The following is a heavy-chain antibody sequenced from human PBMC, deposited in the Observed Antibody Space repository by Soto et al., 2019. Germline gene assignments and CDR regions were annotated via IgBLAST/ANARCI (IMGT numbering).Heavy chain of an antibody. CDR2: ISSDGSVA. CDR1: GFTFSNHW. D-gene: IGHD5-12*01. V-gene: IGHV3-74*01. J-gene: IGHJ3*02. Sequence: GGSLRLSCAASGFTFSNHWIHWVRQAPGKGLVWVSRISSDGSVATYADSVKGRFTISRDHAKNTLYLHMNSLRTEDTAVYYCASAVANTRNGLDIWGQGTMVTVSS. CDR3: ASAVANTRNGLDI.